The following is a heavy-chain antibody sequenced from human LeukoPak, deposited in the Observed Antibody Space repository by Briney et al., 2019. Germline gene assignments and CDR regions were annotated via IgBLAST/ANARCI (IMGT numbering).Heavy chain of an antibody. Sequence: ASVKVSCKVSGYTLTELSMHWVRQAPGKGLEWMGGFDPEDGETIYAQKFQGRVTMTEDTSTDTAYMGLSSLRSEDTAVYYCATEYEYSSSWYLAFDIWGQGTMVTVSS. CDR2: FDPEDGET. CDR1: GYTLTELS. J-gene: IGHJ3*02. D-gene: IGHD6-13*01. CDR3: ATEYEYSSSWYLAFDI. V-gene: IGHV1-24*01.